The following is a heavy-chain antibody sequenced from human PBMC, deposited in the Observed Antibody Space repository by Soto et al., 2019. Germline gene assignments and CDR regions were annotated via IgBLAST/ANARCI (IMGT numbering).Heavy chain of an antibody. CDR1: GFTFSSYW. V-gene: IGHV3-74*01. CDR3: ARKPRRMAADAFDI. Sequence: EVQLVESGGGLVQPGGSLRLSCAASGFTFSSYWMHWVRQAPGKGLVWVSRINSDGSSTSYADSVKGRFTISRDNAKNTLYLQMNSLRAEDTAVYYCARKPRRMAADAFDIWGQGTMVTVSS. J-gene: IGHJ3*02. CDR2: INSDGSST.